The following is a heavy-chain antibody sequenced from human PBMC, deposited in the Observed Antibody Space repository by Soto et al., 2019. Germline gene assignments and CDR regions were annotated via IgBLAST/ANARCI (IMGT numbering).Heavy chain of an antibody. CDR3: ARTTAMAPFDY. CDR2: IYYSGST. Sequence: SETLSLTCTVSGGSISSGGYYWSWIRQHPGKGLEWIGYIYYSGSTYYNPSLKSRVTISVDKSKNQFSLKLSSVTAADTAMYYCARTTAMAPFDYWGQGTLVTVSS. J-gene: IGHJ4*02. CDR1: GGSISSGGYY. V-gene: IGHV4-31*03. D-gene: IGHD5-18*01.